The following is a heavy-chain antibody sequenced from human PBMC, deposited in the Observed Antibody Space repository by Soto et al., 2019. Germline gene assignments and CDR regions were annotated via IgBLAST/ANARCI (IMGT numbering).Heavy chain of an antibody. Sequence: GGSLRLSCAASGFTFSRYSMIWVRQAPGKGLEWVASITSSSSYIYYEDSLKGRFTISRDNAKNSLSLQLDSLRAEDTAVYFCVRARSTDSRPDYWGQGTLVTVSS. D-gene: IGHD3-22*01. CDR3: VRARSTDSRPDY. CDR2: ITSSSSYI. CDR1: GFTFSRYS. V-gene: IGHV3-21*01. J-gene: IGHJ4*02.